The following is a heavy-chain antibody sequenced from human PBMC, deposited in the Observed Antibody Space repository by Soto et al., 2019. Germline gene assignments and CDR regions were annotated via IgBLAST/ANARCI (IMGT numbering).Heavy chain of an antibody. J-gene: IGHJ3*01. CDR3: ARGDPLGDALDV. CDR2: IGGSGAIT. CDR1: GFTFSNYA. V-gene: IGHV3-23*01. Sequence: GGSLRLSCAASGFTFSNYAMSWVRQAPGKGLECVSSIGGSGAITYYADSVKGRFTISRENVKNVVYLQMDSLRAEDMAVYYCARGDPLGDALDVWGQGTMVTVS. D-gene: IGHD7-27*01.